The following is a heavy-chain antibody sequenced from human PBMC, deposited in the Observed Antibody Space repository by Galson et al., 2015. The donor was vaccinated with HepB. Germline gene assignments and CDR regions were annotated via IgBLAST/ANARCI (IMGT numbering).Heavy chain of an antibody. CDR3: TTGYRASYDRSGYYSRKGFLY. V-gene: IGHV3-15*01. CDR1: GFTFSNAW. Sequence: SLRLSCAASGFTFSNAWMTWVRQAPGKGLEWVGHIKTKTDGGTTDYAAPVKGRFSISRDDSKNMLYLQMSTLKTEDTAVYYCTTGYRASYDRSGYYSRKGFLYWGQGTLVTVSS. D-gene: IGHD3-22*01. CDR2: IKTKTDGGTT. J-gene: IGHJ4*02.